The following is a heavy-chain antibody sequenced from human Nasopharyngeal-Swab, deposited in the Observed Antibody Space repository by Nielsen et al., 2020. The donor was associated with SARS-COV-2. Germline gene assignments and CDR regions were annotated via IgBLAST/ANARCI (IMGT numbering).Heavy chain of an antibody. CDR2: SDWDDDK. J-gene: IGHJ3*02. D-gene: IGHD2-15*01. CDR3: ARFVPSSAFDI. CDR1: GFSLRTSGRC. V-gene: IGHV2-70*11. Sequence: SGPTLVKPTKTLTLTCTFSGFSLRTSGRCVSWIRQHPGKSLEWLARSDWDDDKDYSTSLKTRHTISKETSKNQVVLTMTNMDPVDTATYYCARFVPSSAFDIWGQGTMVTVSS.